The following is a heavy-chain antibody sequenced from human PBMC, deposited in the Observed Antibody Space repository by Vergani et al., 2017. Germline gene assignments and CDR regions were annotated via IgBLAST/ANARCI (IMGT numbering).Heavy chain of an antibody. CDR1: GFSFPGYA. CDR2: VSGSSATP. V-gene: IGHV3-23*01. J-gene: IGHJ4*02. CDR3: AKDYQRKYYCSGSDH. Sequence: EVQLLESGGGLVQPGGSLRLSCEASGFSFPGYAMSWVRQAPGKGLEWVSSVSGSSATPYYADSVKGRFIISRDNSKNSLYLQMNSLRPEDTALYYCAKDYQRKYYCSGSDHWGQGTLVTVSS. D-gene: IGHD3-10*01.